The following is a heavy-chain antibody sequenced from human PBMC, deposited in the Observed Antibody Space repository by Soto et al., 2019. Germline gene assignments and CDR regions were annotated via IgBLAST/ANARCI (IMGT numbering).Heavy chain of an antibody. V-gene: IGHV4-31*03. J-gene: IGHJ4*02. Sequence: SETLSLTCTVSGGSISSGGYYWSWIRQHPGKGLEWIGYIYYSGSTYYNPSLKSRVTISVDTSKNQFSLKLSSVTAADTAVYYCARVLVGSGYYDFDYWGQGTLVTVSS. D-gene: IGHD3-3*01. CDR2: IYYSGST. CDR1: GGSISSGGYY. CDR3: ARVLVGSGYYDFDY.